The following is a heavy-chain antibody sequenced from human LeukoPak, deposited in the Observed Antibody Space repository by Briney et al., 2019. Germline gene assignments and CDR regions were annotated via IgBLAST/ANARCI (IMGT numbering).Heavy chain of an antibody. V-gene: IGHV3-7*01. J-gene: IGHJ6*03. CDR3: ARERQQLALYSYYYYMDV. D-gene: IGHD6-13*01. CDR1: GFTFSSYW. CDR2: IKQDGSEK. Sequence: QPGGSLRLSCAASGFTFSSYWMSWVRQAPGKGLEWVANIKQDGSEKYYVDSVKGRFTISRDNAKNSLYLQMNSLRAEDTAVYYCARERQQLALYSYYYYMDVWGKGTTVTVSS.